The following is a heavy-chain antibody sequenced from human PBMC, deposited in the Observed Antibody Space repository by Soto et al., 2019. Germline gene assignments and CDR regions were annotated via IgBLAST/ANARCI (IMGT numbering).Heavy chain of an antibody. D-gene: IGHD4-17*01. CDR1: GYTFTGYY. J-gene: IGHJ4*02. CDR2: INPNSGGT. V-gene: IGHV1-2*02. Sequence: VSVKGSCNASGYTFTGYYMHWVRQAPGQGLEWMGWINPNSGGTNYAQKFQGRVTMTRDTSISTAYMELSRLRSDDTAVYYCARGHDYGDYFDYWGQGTLVTVSS. CDR3: ARGHDYGDYFDY.